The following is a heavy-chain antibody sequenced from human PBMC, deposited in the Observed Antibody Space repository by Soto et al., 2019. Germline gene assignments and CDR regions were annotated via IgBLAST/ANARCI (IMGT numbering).Heavy chain of an antibody. CDR3: ARWVGGSMYDNSGKYDS. Sequence: QVQLVESGGGVVQPGRSLRLTCAASGFTFSSNGMHWVRQAPGKGLEWMALVAYDGSKTYYGDSVRGRFTISRDNSENTLYLQMNSLRAEDTAVYYCARWVGGSMYDNSGKYDSWGQGTLVTVSS. CDR2: VAYDGSKT. V-gene: IGHV3-30*03. CDR1: GFTFSSNG. J-gene: IGHJ5*01. D-gene: IGHD3-22*01.